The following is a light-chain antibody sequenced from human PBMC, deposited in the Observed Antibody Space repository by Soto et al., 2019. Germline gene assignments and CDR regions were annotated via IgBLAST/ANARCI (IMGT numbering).Light chain of an antibody. V-gene: IGKV3-20*01. J-gene: IGKJ1*01. CDR1: QSVSSSY. CDR2: GAS. CDR3: QQYGSSPGT. Sequence: EIVLTQSPGTLSLSPGERATLSCRASQSVSSSYLAWYQQKPGQAPRLLIYGASGRATGIPDRFSGSGSGPDFTLTISRLEPEDFAVFYCQQYGSSPGTFGQGPKVEIK.